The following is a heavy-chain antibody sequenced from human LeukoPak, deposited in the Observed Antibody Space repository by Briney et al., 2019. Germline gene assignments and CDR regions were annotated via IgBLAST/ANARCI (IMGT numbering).Heavy chain of an antibody. CDR3: ARDDFWSGYRAFDI. V-gene: IGHV4-4*07. CDR1: GGSISRYY. Sequence: SETLSLTCTVSGGSISRYYWNWIRQSAGEGLEWIGRIYTSGWNNYNPSLNSRVTLSLDKSKNQFFLTASSVTTADTAVYYCARDDFWSGYRAFDIWGEGTRVTVSS. CDR2: IYTSGWN. J-gene: IGHJ3*02. D-gene: IGHD3-3*01.